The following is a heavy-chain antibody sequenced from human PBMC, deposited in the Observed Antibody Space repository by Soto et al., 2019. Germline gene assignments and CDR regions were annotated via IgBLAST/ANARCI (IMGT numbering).Heavy chain of an antibody. Sequence: DVQLVESGGGLIQPGGSLRLSCVASGLTVRGKEYMTWLRQAPGKGPELLSVVYDLAGTYYADSVRGRFTTSLDSARTTVCLQMRHLRPEDTALYFCAIWHRREHAYDIWGQETMFTVSS. V-gene: IGHV3-53*01. J-gene: IGHJ3*02. D-gene: IGHD3-16*01. CDR3: AIWHRREHAYDI. CDR2: VYDLAGT. CDR1: GLTVRGKEY.